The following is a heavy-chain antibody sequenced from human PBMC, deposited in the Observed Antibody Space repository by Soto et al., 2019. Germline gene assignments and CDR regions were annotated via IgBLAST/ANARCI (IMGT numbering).Heavy chain of an antibody. D-gene: IGHD1-1*01. J-gene: IGHJ6*03. CDR1: GFTVSSNY. CDR2: IYSGGST. CDR3: ARGGRGNHYYYYMDV. V-gene: IGHV3-66*01. Sequence: GGSLRLSCAASGFTVSSNYMSWVRQAPGKGLEWVSVIYSGGSTYYADSVKGRFTISRDNSKNTLYLQMNSLRAEDTAVYYCARGGRGNHYYYYMDVWGKGTTVTVSS.